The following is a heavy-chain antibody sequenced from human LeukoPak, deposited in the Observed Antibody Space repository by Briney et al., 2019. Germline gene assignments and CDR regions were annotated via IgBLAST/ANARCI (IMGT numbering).Heavy chain of an antibody. CDR3: AWGLATIIESIGDYYFYGMDL. CDR2: INHRGST. Sequence: PSETLSLTCTVSGGSISSSSYYWGWIRQPPGKGLEWIAEINHRGSTNYNPSLKSRVSVSLDTSKNHLSLKVNSVTAADTAVYYCAWGLATIIESIGDYYFYGMDLWGQGTTVTVSS. CDR1: GGSISSSSYY. D-gene: IGHD5-12*01. V-gene: IGHV4-39*02. J-gene: IGHJ6*02.